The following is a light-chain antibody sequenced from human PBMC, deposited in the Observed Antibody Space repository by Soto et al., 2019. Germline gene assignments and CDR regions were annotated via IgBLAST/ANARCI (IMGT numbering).Light chain of an antibody. J-gene: IGLJ1*01. CDR3: SSFTSSITYV. CDR1: SSDVGAYIF. CDR2: DVT. V-gene: IGLV2-14*01. Sequence: QSALTQPASVSGSPGQSITISCTGTSSDVGAYIFVSWYQQDPGKAPKLVIYDVTNRPSGVSNRFSGSKSGNTASLTISGLQAEDEADYYCSSFTSSITYVFGTGTKVTAL.